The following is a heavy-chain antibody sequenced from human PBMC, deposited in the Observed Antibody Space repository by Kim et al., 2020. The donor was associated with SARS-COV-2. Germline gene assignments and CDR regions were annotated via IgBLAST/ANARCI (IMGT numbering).Heavy chain of an antibody. V-gene: IGHV3-9*01. J-gene: IGHJ6*02. D-gene: IGHD3-10*01. Sequence: GGSLRLSCAASGFTFDDYAMHWVRQAPGKGLEWVSGISWNSGSIGYADSVKGRFTISRDNAKNSLYLQMNSLRAEDTALYYCAKGWFFGELSPYYGMDVWGQGTTVTVSS. CDR2: ISWNSGSI. CDR3: AKGWFFGELSPYYGMDV. CDR1: GFTFDDYA.